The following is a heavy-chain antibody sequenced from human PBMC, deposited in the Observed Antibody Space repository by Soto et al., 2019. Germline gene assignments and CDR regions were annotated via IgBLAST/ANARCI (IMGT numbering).Heavy chain of an antibody. D-gene: IGHD3-10*01. J-gene: IGHJ4*02. Sequence: SETLSLTCTVSGGSLSSGGYYWTWIRQHPGKGLEWIGYNYYSGITYYNPSLKSRVTISLDTSKNQFSLKLSSVTAADTAVYYCARGGGYGSGSYYGISMGWGQGTQVTVSS. CDR2: NYYSGIT. CDR1: GGSLSSGGYY. CDR3: ARGGGYGSGSYYGISMG. V-gene: IGHV4-31*03.